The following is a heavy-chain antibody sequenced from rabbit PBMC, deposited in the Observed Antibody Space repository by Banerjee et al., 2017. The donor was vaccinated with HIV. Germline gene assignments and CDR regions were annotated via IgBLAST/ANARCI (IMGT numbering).Heavy chain of an antibody. CDR3: ARGDAGSRYAFNL. J-gene: IGHJ4*01. V-gene: IGHV1S40*01. CDR2: IYAGSSGST. CDR1: GFSFSSSYW. D-gene: IGHD4-2*01. Sequence: QSLEESGGDLVKPGASLTLTCTASGFSFSSSYWICWVRQAPGKGLEWIACIYAGSSGSTYYASWAKGRFIISKTSSTTVTLQMTSLTAADTATYFCARGDAGSRYAFNLWGPGTLVTVS.